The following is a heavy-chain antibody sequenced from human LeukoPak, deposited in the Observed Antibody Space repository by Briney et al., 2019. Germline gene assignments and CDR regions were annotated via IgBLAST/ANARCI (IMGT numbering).Heavy chain of an antibody. Sequence: GGSLRLSCAASGFTFSSYAMGWVRQAPGKGLEWVSSISRSSSYIYYADSVKGRFTISRDNAKNSLYLQMNSLRAEDTAVYYCARDRGSYSFDYWGQGTLVTVSS. CDR2: ISRSSSYI. J-gene: IGHJ4*02. V-gene: IGHV3-21*01. D-gene: IGHD1-26*01. CDR1: GFTFSSYA. CDR3: ARDRGSYSFDY.